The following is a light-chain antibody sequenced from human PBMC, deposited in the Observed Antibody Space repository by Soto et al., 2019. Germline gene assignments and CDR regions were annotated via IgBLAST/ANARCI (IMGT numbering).Light chain of an antibody. CDR3: CSYAGSYVV. Sequence: QSALTQPRSVSGSPGQSVTISCTGTSSDVGGYIYVSWYRQYPGKAPKLMIYDVIKRPSGVPDRFSGSKSGNTASLTISGLQAEDEADYYCCSYAGSYVVFGGGTKVTVL. CDR2: DVI. CDR1: SSDVGGYIY. V-gene: IGLV2-11*01. J-gene: IGLJ2*01.